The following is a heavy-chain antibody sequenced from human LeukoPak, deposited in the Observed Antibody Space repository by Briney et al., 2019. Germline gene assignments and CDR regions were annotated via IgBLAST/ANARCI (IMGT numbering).Heavy chain of an antibody. V-gene: IGHV1-46*01. CDR3: VRVWSSGVGDL. J-gene: IGHJ5*02. CDR2: INPSGGST. CDR1: GYTFTSYY. Sequence: ASVKVSCKASGYTFTSYYMHWVRQAPGQGLEWMGIINPSGGSTSYAQKFQGRVTMTRDTSTSTVYMELSSLRSGDTAVYYCVRVWSSGVGDLWGQGTLVTVSS. D-gene: IGHD1-26*01.